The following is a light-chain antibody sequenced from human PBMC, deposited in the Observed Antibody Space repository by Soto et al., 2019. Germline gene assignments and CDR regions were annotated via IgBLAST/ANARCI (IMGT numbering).Light chain of an antibody. CDR3: SSYTSSSPLYV. J-gene: IGLJ1*01. CDR2: YVS. CDR1: SSDVCGYNY. V-gene: IGLV2-14*01. Sequence: QSALTQPASVSVSPGQSITISCTGTSSDVCGYNYVSWYQQHPGKALKLMIYYVSNRPSGVSKRFSGFKSGKTASLTISGLQAEDEADYYCSSYTSSSPLYVFVTGTK.